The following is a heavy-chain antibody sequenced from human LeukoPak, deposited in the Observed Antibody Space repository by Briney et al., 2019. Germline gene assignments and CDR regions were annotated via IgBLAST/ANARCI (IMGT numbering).Heavy chain of an antibody. Sequence: GGSLRLSCVVSGFTFSSYSMNWVRQAPGKGLEWVSYISSGSSTIYYADSVKGRFTISRDNAKNTLYLQMNSLRAEDTAVYYCATEMAAMVYWGQGTLVTVSS. D-gene: IGHD5-24*01. CDR2: ISSGSSTI. CDR1: GFTFSSYS. J-gene: IGHJ4*02. V-gene: IGHV3-48*04. CDR3: ATEMAAMVY.